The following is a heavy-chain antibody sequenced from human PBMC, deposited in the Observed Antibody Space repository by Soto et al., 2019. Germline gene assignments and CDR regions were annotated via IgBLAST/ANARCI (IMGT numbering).Heavy chain of an antibody. J-gene: IGHJ4*02. CDR1: GFSLTTSGVG. Sequence: QITLNESGPTPVKPRQTLTLTCTFSGFSLTTSGVGVGWIRQSPGKAPEWLALIYWDDDKRYSPSLKSRLTITQDTSKNRVVLTMADLDPADTAIYYCAHRVLRTVFGLVTTTAIYFDFWGQGTPVAVSS. V-gene: IGHV2-5*02. D-gene: IGHD3-3*01. CDR3: AHRVLRTVFGLVTTTAIYFDF. CDR2: IYWDDDK.